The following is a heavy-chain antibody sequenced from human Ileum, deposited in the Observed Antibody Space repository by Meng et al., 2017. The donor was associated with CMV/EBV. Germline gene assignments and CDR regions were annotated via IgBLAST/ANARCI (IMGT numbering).Heavy chain of an antibody. J-gene: IGHJ4*02. CDR2: ISPDSGAT. D-gene: IGHD2/OR15-2a*01. V-gene: IGHV1-2*02. Sequence: QGQLVQFWVEVKKPGASLNVSCKVSEYTFTGYFIHWVRQAPGQGLEWMGWISPDSGATYSPQKFQGRVTMTRGTSISTAYVELSGLTSDDTAVYYCARDLRNRANTPYLFDYWGQGTLVTAPQ. CDR3: ARDLRNRANTPYLFDY. CDR1: EYTFTGYF.